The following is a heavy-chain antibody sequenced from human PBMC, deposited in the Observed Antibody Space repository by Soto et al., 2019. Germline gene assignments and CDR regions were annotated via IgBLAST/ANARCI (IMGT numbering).Heavy chain of an antibody. D-gene: IGHD3-22*01. J-gene: IGHJ3*02. V-gene: IGHV1-46*03. CDR3: ARVPWDSSGYLDVFAI. CDR1: GYTFTSYY. Sequence: ASVKVSCKASGYTFTSYYMHWVRQAPGQGLEWMGIINPSGGSTSYAQKFQGRVTMTRDTSTSTVYMELSSLRSEDTAVYYCARVPWDSSGYLDVFAIWGQGTMVPVSS. CDR2: INPSGGST.